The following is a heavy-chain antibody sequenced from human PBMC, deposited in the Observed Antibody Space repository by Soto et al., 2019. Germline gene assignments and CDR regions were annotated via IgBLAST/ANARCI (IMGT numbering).Heavy chain of an antibody. CDR1: GGSIRSYY. CDR2: IYYSGST. J-gene: IGHJ4*02. Sequence: PSETLSLTCTVSGGSIRSYYWSWIRQTPGKGLEWIGYIYYSGSTNYNPSLKSRVTISVDTSRNQFSLKLSSVTAADTALYYCARGGFSNYGGLGNYFDYWGRGTLVTVSS. CDR3: ARGGFSNYGGLGNYFDY. D-gene: IGHD4-4*01. V-gene: IGHV4-59*01.